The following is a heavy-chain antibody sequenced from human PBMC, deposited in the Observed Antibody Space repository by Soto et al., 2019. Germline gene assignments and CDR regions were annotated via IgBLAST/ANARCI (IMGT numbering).Heavy chain of an antibody. CDR3: ARGRRYNVVVVAATRSPNWFDP. CDR2: INHSGST. V-gene: IGHV4-34*01. J-gene: IGHJ5*02. D-gene: IGHD2-15*01. Sequence: SETLSLTCAVYGGSFSGYYWSWIRQPPGKGLEWIGEINHSGSTNYNTSRKSRVTISVDTSKNQFSLKLSSVTAADTAVYCCARGRRYNVVVVAATRSPNWFDPWGQGTLVTVSS. CDR1: GGSFSGYY.